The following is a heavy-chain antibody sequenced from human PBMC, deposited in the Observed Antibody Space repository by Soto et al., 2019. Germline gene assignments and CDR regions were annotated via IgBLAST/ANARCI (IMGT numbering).Heavy chain of an antibody. CDR2: ISSSGSIT. D-gene: IGHD2-2*01. CDR1: GFTFSSYS. Sequence: GGSLRLSCAASGFTFSSYSMNWVRQAPGKGLEWVSAISSSGSITYYADSVKGRFTISRDNSKNTLYLQMNSLRAEDTAVYYCAKGGAQLLHYNWFDPWGQGTLVTVSS. J-gene: IGHJ5*02. V-gene: IGHV3-23*01. CDR3: AKGGAQLLHYNWFDP.